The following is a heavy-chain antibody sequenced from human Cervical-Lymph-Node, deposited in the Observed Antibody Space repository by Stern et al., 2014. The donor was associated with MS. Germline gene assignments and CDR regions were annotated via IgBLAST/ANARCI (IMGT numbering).Heavy chain of an antibody. D-gene: IGHD5-18*01. CDR3: ARKTDTAVGGDY. J-gene: IGHJ4*02. Sequence: VQLVESGGGLIQHGGSLRLSCAASGFSVSTNFMSWVRQAPGKGLEWVSLMYSRGGTNYADSVKGRFTISRDSSKNTLYLQMSDLRAEDTAVYYCARKTDTAVGGDYWGPGTLVTVSS. CDR1: GFSVSTNF. CDR2: MYSRGGT. V-gene: IGHV3-53*01.